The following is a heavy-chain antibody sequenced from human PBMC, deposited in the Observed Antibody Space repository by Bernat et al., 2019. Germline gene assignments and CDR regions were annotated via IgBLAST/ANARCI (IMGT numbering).Heavy chain of an antibody. CDR2: IYYSGST. D-gene: IGHD2-2*02. J-gene: IGHJ4*02. CDR3: AREMSGYCSSTSCYTGGFDY. CDR1: GGPISSGGYY. V-gene: IGHV4-31*03. Sequence: QVQLQESGPGLVKPSQTLSLTCTVSGGPISSGGYYWSWIRQHPGKGLEWIGYIYYSGSTYYNPSLKSRVTISVDTSKNQFSLKLSSVTAADTAVYYCAREMSGYCSSTSCYTGGFDYWGQGTLVTVSS.